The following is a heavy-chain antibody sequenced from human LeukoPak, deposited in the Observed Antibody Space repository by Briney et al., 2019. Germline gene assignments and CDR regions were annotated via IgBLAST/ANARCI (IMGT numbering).Heavy chain of an antibody. CDR3: AKDLLLSSATSYYYYGMDV. CDR1: GFTFSSYA. CDR2: ISGSGGST. J-gene: IGHJ6*02. Sequence: GGSLRLSCAASGFTFSSYAMSWVRQAPGKGLEWVSAISGSGGSTYYADSVKGRFTISRDNSKNTLYLQMNSLRAEDTAVYYCAKDLLLSSATSYYYYGMDVWGQGTTVTVSS. V-gene: IGHV3-23*01. D-gene: IGHD3-22*01.